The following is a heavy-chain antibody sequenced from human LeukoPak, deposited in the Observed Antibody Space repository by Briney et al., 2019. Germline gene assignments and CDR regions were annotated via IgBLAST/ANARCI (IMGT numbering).Heavy chain of an antibody. CDR3: ARDPSTWIQLWSGDDY. Sequence: GGSLRLSCAASGFTFSSYSMNWVRQAPGKGLEWVSSISSSSSYIYYADSVKGRFTISRDNAKNSLYLQMNSLRAEDTAVYYCARDPSTWIQLWSGDDYWGQGTLVTVSS. CDR2: ISSSSSYI. V-gene: IGHV3-21*01. J-gene: IGHJ4*02. D-gene: IGHD5-18*01. CDR1: GFTFSSYS.